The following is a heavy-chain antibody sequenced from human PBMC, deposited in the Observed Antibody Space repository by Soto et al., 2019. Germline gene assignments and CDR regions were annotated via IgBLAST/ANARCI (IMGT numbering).Heavy chain of an antibody. CDR3: AKVRCSSTSCYPNYYYYYGMDV. CDR2: ISYDGSNK. D-gene: IGHD2-2*01. CDR1: GFTFSSYG. V-gene: IGHV3-30*18. Sequence: GGSLRLSCAASGFTFSSYGMHWVRQAPGKGLEWVAVISYDGSNKYYADSVKGRFTISRDNSKNTLYLQMNSLRAEDTAVYYCAKVRCSSTSCYPNYYYYYGMDVWGQGTTVTVSS. J-gene: IGHJ6*02.